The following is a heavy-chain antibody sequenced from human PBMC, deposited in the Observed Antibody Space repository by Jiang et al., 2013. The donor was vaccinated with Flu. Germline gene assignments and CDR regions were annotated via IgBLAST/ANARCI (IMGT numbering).Heavy chain of an antibody. CDR3: ASQWCSGGSCYENAFDI. D-gene: IGHD2-15*01. J-gene: IGHJ3*02. Sequence: SNSAAWNWIRQSPSRGLEWLGRTYYRSKWYNDYAVSVKSRITINPDTSKNQFSLQLNSVTPEDTAVYYCASQWCSGGSCYENAFDIWGQGTMVTVSS. CDR1: SNSAA. V-gene: IGHV6-1*01. CDR2: TYYRSKWYN.